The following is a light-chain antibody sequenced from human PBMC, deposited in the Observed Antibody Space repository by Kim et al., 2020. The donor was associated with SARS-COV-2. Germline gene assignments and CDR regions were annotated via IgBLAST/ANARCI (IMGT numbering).Light chain of an antibody. CDR1: QDISFY. CDR2: DAF. J-gene: IGKJ5*01. CDR3: QQYDHFPLT. Sequence: AFIGDRVTITCQASQDISFYLNWYQQKPGKAPKLLIYDAFNLESGVPSRFSGSGSKTDFTFTISSLQPEDIATYYCQQYDHFPLTFGQGTRLEIK. V-gene: IGKV1-33*01.